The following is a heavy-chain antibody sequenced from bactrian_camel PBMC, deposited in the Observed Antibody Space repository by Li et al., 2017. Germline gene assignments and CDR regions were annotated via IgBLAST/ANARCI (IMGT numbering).Heavy chain of an antibody. CDR1: EFAFSTYA. CDR3: ATQEGYSDYGEGYFGY. D-gene: IGHD4*01. Sequence: VQLVESGGGLVQPGGSLRLSCAASEFAFSTYAQTWVRQAPGRGLEWVSAASASGSTYYADSVKGRFTVFRDNAENTVYLLMSNLKSEDTALYYCATQEGYSDYGEGYFGYWGQGTQVTVS. V-gene: IGHV3S40*01. CDR2: ASASGST. J-gene: IGHJ6*01.